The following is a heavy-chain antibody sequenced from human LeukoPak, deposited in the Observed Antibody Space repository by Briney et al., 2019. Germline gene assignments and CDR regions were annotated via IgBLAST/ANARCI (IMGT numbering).Heavy chain of an antibody. J-gene: IGHJ4*02. CDR1: GGTFSSYA. CDR3: ARDCSSTSCYAGLVDY. D-gene: IGHD2-2*01. V-gene: IGHV1-69*05. CDR2: IIPIFGTA. Sequence: SVKISCKASGGTFSSYAISWVRQAPGQGLEWMGRIIPIFGTANYAQKFQGRVTITTDESTSTAYMELSSLRSEDTAVYYCARDCSSTSCYAGLVDYWGQGTLVTVSS.